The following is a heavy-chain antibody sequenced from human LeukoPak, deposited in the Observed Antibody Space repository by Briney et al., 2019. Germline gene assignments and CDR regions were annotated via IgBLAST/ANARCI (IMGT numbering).Heavy chain of an antibody. CDR1: GGSISSYY. J-gene: IGHJ6*03. D-gene: IGHD3-16*01. CDR2: IYYSGST. Sequence: SETLSLTCTGSGGSISSYYWSWIRQPPGKGLKWIGYIYYSGSTSYSPSLRSRVTISVDTYKNQFSLKLRSVTAADTAVYYCARETSQKGAHYMDVWGKGTTVTISS. V-gene: IGHV4-59*01. CDR3: ARETSQKGAHYMDV.